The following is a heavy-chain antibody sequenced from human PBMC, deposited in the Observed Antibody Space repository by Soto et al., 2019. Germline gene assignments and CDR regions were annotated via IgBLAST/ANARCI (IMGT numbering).Heavy chain of an antibody. J-gene: IGHJ3*02. CDR3: AKGSVLRFLEWLLLDAFDI. D-gene: IGHD3-3*01. V-gene: IGHV3-9*01. CDR2: ISWNSGSI. Sequence: PGGSLILSCASSGFTFYDYAMHWVRQAPGKGLEWVSGISWNSGSIGYADSVKGRFTISRDNAKNSLYLQMNSLRAEDTALYYCAKGSVLRFLEWLLLDAFDIWGQGTMVTVSS. CDR1: GFTFYDYA.